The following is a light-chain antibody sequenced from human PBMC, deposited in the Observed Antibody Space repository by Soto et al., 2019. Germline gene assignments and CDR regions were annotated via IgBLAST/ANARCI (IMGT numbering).Light chain of an antibody. CDR1: QSVSSSY. J-gene: IGKJ1*01. V-gene: IGKV3-20*01. Sequence: EIVLTQSAVALSLSPLERATLSCIASQSVSSSYLAWYQQKPGQAPRLLIYGASSRATGIPDRFSGSGSGTDFTLTISRLEPEDFAVYYCQQYGRSPHTFGQGTKVDIK. CDR3: QQYGRSPHT. CDR2: GAS.